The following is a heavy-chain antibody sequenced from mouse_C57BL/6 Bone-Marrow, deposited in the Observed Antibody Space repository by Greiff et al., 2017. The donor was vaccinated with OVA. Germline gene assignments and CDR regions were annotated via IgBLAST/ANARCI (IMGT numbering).Heavy chain of an antibody. D-gene: IGHD1-1*01. CDR3: ARIDGPFTTVAPFAY. CDR2: IWWDDDK. J-gene: IGHJ3*01. V-gene: IGHV8-8*01. Sequence: QVQPKESGPGILQPSQTLSLTCSFSGFSLSTFGMGVGWIRQPSGKGLEWLAHIWWDDDKYYNPALKSRLTISKDTSKNQVFLKIANVDTADTATYYCARIDGPFTTVAPFAYWGQGTLVTVSA. CDR1: GFSLSTFGMG.